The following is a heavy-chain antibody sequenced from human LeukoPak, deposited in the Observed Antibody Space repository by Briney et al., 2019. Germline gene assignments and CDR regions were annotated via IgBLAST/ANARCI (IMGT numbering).Heavy chain of an antibody. J-gene: IGHJ1*01. CDR3: ERNASSGFFTD. CDR1: GYSISNTYY. D-gene: IGHD6-25*01. V-gene: IGHV4-39*07. CDR2: IHHSGNRFETGST. Sequence: PSETLSLTCIVSGYSISNTYYWGWIRQSPGKGLEWIGSIHHSGNRFETGSTHYNPSLRSRVTVSADTSKNQFSLTLRSVTAADTAVYFCERNASSGFFTDWGQGTLVTVSS.